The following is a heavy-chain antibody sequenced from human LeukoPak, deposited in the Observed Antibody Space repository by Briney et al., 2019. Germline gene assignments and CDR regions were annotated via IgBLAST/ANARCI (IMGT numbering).Heavy chain of an antibody. CDR3: TRRYGANSWWFDP. V-gene: IGHV3-73*01. J-gene: IGHJ5*02. CDR2: IRSKPNNYAT. CDR1: GLTFSGSA. Sequence: GGSLKLSCAASGLTFSGSAMHWVRQASGKGLERIGRIRSKPNNYATAYAASVKGRFTISRDDSKNTAYLQMNSLKTEDTAVYYCTRRYGANSWWFDPWGQGTLVTVSS. D-gene: IGHD4-23*01.